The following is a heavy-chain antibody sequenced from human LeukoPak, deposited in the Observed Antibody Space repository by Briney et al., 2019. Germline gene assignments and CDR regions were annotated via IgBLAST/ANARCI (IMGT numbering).Heavy chain of an antibody. CDR1: GFTFSSYA. CDR3: AKAGPLFFDF. CDR2: ISYDGSNK. J-gene: IGHJ4*02. Sequence: PGGSLRLSCAASGFTFSSYAMHWVRQAPGKGLEWVAVISYDGSNKYYADSVKGRFTISRDNSKDTLYLQMNSLRAEDTALYYCAKAGPLFFDFWGQGTLVTVSS. V-gene: IGHV3-30-3*01.